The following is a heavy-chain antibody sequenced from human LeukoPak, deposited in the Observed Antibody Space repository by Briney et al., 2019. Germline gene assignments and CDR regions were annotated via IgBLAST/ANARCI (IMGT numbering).Heavy chain of an antibody. CDR1: GFTFSAYA. CDR3: AKIAPWGKLTATDGLDY. Sequence: GGSLRLSCAASGFTFSAYAMSWVRQAPGKGLEWVSGISDSGGSTYYADSAKGHLTISRDNSKKTLYLQMNSLRAEDTAVYYCAKIAPWGKLTATDGLDYWGQGTLVLVSS. J-gene: IGHJ4*02. V-gene: IGHV3-23*01. CDR2: ISDSGGST. D-gene: IGHD2-21*02.